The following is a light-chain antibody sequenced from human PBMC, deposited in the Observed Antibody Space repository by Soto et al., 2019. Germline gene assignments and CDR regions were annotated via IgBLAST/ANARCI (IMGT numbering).Light chain of an antibody. Sequence: DIQMTQSPSTLSASVGDRVTITCRASQRISTWLAWYQQKPGKAPKLLIYGASTLGSGVPSRFSGSGSGSEFTLTISSLHPDDFATYFCQHYDNYSKTVGQGTKVDIK. CDR2: GAS. J-gene: IGKJ1*01. CDR3: QHYDNYSKT. CDR1: QRISTW. V-gene: IGKV1-5*01.